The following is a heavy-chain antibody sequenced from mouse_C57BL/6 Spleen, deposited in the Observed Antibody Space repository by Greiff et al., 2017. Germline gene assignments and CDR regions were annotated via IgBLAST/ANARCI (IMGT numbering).Heavy chain of an antibody. CDR3: ARDYYGSSYHFDY. D-gene: IGHD1-1*01. CDR1: GYSFTGYY. J-gene: IGHJ2*01. Sequence: VQLKESGPELVKPGASVKISCKASGYSFTGYYMNWVKQSPEKSLEWIGEINPSTGGTTYNQKFKAKATLTVDKSSSTAYMQLKSLTSEDSAVYYCARDYYGSSYHFDYWGQGTTLTVSS. V-gene: IGHV1-42*01. CDR2: INPSTGGT.